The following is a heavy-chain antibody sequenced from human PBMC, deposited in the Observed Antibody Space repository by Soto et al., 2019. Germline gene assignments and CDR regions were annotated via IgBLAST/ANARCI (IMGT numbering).Heavy chain of an antibody. J-gene: IGHJ6*02. Sequence: SETLSLTCTVSGGSVSSGSYYWSWIRQPPGKGLEWIGYIYYSGSTNYNPSLKSRVTISVDTSKNQFSLKLSSVTAADTAVYYCARDRGTKHRHGMDVWGQGTTVTVYS. CDR2: IYYSGST. CDR1: GGSVSSGSYY. D-gene: IGHD1-1*01. CDR3: ARDRGTKHRHGMDV. V-gene: IGHV4-61*01.